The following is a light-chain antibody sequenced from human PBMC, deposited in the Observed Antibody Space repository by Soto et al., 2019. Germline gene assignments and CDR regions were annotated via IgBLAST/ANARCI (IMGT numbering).Light chain of an antibody. Sequence: EIVMTQSPATVSVSPGERVTLSCRASQSVSSYLAWYQQKPGQPPRLLIYDASTRATGIPARFSGSGSGTEFTLTVTSLQSEHFAVYYCYQYNTWPFFTFGPGTRVDI. CDR3: YQYNTWPFFT. V-gene: IGKV3-15*01. J-gene: IGKJ3*01. CDR1: QSVSSY. CDR2: DAS.